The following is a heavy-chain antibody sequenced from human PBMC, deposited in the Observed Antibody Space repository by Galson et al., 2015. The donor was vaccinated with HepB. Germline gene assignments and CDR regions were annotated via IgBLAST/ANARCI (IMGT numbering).Heavy chain of an antibody. J-gene: IGHJ4*02. CDR1: GYTFTSYA. CDR2: INAGNGNT. Sequence: SVKVSCKASGYTFTSYAMHWVRQAPGQRLEWMGWINAGNGNTKYSQKFQGRVTITRDTSASTAYMELSSLRSEDTAVYYCAREGRRDRYGSGSYLVWGQGTLVTVSS. V-gene: IGHV1-3*01. D-gene: IGHD3-10*01. CDR3: AREGRRDRYGSGSYLV.